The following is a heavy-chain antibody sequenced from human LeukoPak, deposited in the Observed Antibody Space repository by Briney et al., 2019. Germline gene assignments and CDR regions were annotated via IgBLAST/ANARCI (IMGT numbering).Heavy chain of an antibody. CDR3: ARLSLYSSSWYDLDY. D-gene: IGHD6-13*01. J-gene: IGHJ4*02. CDR1: GGSISNSSYF. V-gene: IGHV4-39*01. Sequence: SETLSLTCSVSGGSISNSSYFWGWVRQPPGKGLEWIGSIYYAGSTYYNPSLKSRVTISKDTSKNQFALRLSSVTAADTAVYYCARLSLYSSSWYDLDYWGQGTLVTVSS. CDR2: IYYAGST.